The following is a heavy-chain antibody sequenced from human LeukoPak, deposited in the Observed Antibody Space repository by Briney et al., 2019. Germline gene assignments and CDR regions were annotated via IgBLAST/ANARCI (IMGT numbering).Heavy chain of an antibody. J-gene: IGHJ3*02. V-gene: IGHV4-59*01. CDR2: IYYSGST. CDR1: GGSISSYY. D-gene: IGHD3-22*01. CDR3: ARAALASTMIVVVHPYAFDI. Sequence: PSETLSLTCTVSGGSISSYYWSWIRQPPGKGLEWIGYIYYSGSTNYNPSLKSRVTISVDTSKNQFSMRLSSVTAADTAVYYCARAALASTMIVVVHPYAFDIWGQGTMVTVSS.